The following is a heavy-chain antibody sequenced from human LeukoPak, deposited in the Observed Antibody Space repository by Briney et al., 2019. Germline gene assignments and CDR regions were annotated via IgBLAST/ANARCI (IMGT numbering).Heavy chain of an antibody. Sequence: GGSLRLSCAASGFIFSNYWMSWVRQAPGKGLEWVANIKPDGSEKYYVDSLKGRFTISRDNAKISLYLQMNSLRVEDTAVYYCARGGNSSWDYWGQGALVTVSS. CDR3: ARGGNSSWDY. V-gene: IGHV3-7*01. D-gene: IGHD6-6*01. CDR1: GFIFSNYW. J-gene: IGHJ4*02. CDR2: IKPDGSEK.